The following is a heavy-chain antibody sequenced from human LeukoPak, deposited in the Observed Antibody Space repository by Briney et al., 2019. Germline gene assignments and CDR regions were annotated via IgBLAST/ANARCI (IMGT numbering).Heavy chain of an antibody. CDR3: ARGAHIGSYQSDHPFDY. Sequence: PGGSLRLSCAVSGFTFSSYTMNWVRQTPGKGLEWVSSISSSGSYIYYADSVKGRFTISRDNVRNSLYLQMNSLRAEDTAVYYCARGAHIGSYQSDHPFDYWGQGTLVAVSS. CDR1: GFTFSSYT. CDR2: ISSSGSYI. J-gene: IGHJ4*02. D-gene: IGHD1-26*01. V-gene: IGHV3-21*01.